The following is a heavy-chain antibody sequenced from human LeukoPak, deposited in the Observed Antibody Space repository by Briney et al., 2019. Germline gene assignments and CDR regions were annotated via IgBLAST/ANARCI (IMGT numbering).Heavy chain of an antibody. D-gene: IGHD1-7*01. CDR3: AATNGARGGTFDY. J-gene: IGHJ4*02. CDR1: GLTFSSHW. CDR2: IKYDGSDK. V-gene: IGHV3-7*03. Sequence: GGSLRLSCAASGLTFSSHWMHWVRQAPGKGPEWVTKIKYDGSDKYYVDSVKGRFTISRDNVKNSLYLQMDSLRVEDTAVYYCAATNGARGGTFDYWGQGTPVTVSS.